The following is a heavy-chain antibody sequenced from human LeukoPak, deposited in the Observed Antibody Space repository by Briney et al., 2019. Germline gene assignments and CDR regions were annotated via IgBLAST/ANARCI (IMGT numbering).Heavy chain of an antibody. V-gene: IGHV3-48*03. CDR1: GFTFSSYE. J-gene: IGHJ4*02. CDR3: AKVRGTYSSGYFFDY. CDR2: ISSGGATI. Sequence: GGSLRLSCAASGFTFSSYEMNWVRQAPGKGLEWVSYISSGGATIYYADSVKGRFTISRDNAKNSLYLQMNSLRAEDTAVYYCAKVRGTYSSGYFFDYWGQGTLVTVSS. D-gene: IGHD6-19*01.